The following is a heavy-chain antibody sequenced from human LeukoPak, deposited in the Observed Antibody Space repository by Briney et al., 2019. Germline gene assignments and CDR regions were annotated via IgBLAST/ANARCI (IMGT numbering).Heavy chain of an antibody. J-gene: IGHJ6*02. Sequence: GGSLRLSCAASGFTFSSYSMNWVRQAPGKGLEWVSYISSSSSYIYYADSVKGRFTISRDNARNSLYLQMNSLRAEDTAVYYCARDIVVVVAAGSYYYYGMDVWGQGTTVTVSS. CDR1: GFTFSSYS. CDR3: ARDIVVVVAAGSYYYYGMDV. CDR2: ISSSSSYI. V-gene: IGHV3-21*05. D-gene: IGHD2-15*01.